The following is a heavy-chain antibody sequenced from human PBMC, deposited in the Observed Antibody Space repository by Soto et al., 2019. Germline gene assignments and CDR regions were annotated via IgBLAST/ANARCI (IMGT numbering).Heavy chain of an antibody. V-gene: IGHV4-59*01. D-gene: IGHD4-4*01. J-gene: IGHJ3*01. CDR1: GGSISSYY. CDR3: AKLVTNPAVDVFDF. CDR2: IYYSGST. Sequence: SETLSLTCTVSGGSISSYYWSWIRQTPGKGLEWIGYIYYSGSTNYNPSLKSRVTISVDTSKNQFSLKLSSVTAADTAVYYCAKLVTNPAVDVFDFWGQGTMVPVPS.